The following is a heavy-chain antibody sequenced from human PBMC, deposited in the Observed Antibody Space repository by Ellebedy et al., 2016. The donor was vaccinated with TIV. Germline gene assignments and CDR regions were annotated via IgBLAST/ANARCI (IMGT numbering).Heavy chain of an antibody. J-gene: IGHJ6*02. CDR3: ARHPSPAPGVGTLYGMDV. V-gene: IGHV4-34*01. Sequence: SETLSLTCAVYGGSFTGYYYSWIRQPPGKGLEWLGSVHFSGSTYHNPSLKSRVTMSVHTSKNQVSLRLSSATAADTAVYYCARHPSPAPGVGTLYGMDVWGPGTTVTVSS. CDR2: VHFSGST. D-gene: IGHD1/OR15-1a*01. CDR1: GGSFTGYY.